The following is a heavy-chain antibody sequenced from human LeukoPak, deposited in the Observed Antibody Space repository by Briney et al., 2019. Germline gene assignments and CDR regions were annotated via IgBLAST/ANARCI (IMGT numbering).Heavy chain of an antibody. D-gene: IGHD1-26*01. CDR3: SNDFGPWGVGATPHY. V-gene: IGHV3-30*02. J-gene: IGHJ4*02. Sequence: GGSLRLSCAASGFTFSSYGMHWVRQAPGKGLEWVAFIRYDGSNKYYADSVEGRFTISRDTSKNTLYLKMNSLTVEDTAVYFCSNDFGPWGVGATPHYWGQGTLVTVSS. CDR1: GFTFSSYG. CDR2: IRYDGSNK.